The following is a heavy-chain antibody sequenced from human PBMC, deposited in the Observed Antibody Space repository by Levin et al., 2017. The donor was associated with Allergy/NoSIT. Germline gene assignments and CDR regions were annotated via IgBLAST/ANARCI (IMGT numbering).Heavy chain of an antibody. J-gene: IGHJ4*02. CDR1: GFTFGSYG. D-gene: IGHD6-19*01. CDR3: GKYRGRGWFGGPFDS. CDR2: ISDVSGTT. Sequence: GESLKISCAASGFTFGSYGMSWVRQAPGKGLEWVSGISDVSGTTSYADSVKGRFTVSRDNSMNTLYLQMNRLRTDDTALYFCGKYRGRGWFGGPFDSWGQGTLVTVAS. V-gene: IGHV3-23*01.